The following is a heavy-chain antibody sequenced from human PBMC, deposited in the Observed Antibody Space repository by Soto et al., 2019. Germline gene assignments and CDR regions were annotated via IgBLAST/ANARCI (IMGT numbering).Heavy chain of an antibody. Sequence: QVQLVESGGGVVQPGRSLRLSCAASGFTFSSYAMHWVREAPGKGLEWVAVISYDGSNKYYSDSVKGRFTISRDNSKNTLYLQMNSLRDEDTAVYYCARLGSSTTPGDWGQGTLVTVSS. CDR1: GFTFSSYA. CDR2: ISYDGSNK. J-gene: IGHJ4*02. V-gene: IGHV3-30-3*01. D-gene: IGHD1-26*01. CDR3: ARLGSSTTPGD.